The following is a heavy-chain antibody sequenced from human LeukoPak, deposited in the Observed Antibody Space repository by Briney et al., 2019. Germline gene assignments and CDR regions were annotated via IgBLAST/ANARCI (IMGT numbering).Heavy chain of an antibody. CDR3: AREKIGYYDGSGRGWFDP. J-gene: IGHJ5*02. CDR2: VYTSGST. V-gene: IGHV4-4*08. D-gene: IGHD3-22*01. Sequence: KPSETLSLTCTVSGGSISSYYWSWIRQPPGKGLEWIGRVYTSGSTNYNPSLKSRVTISVDTSKKQFSLKLSSVTAADTAVYYCAREKIGYYDGSGRGWFDPWGQGTLVTVSS. CDR1: GGSISSYY.